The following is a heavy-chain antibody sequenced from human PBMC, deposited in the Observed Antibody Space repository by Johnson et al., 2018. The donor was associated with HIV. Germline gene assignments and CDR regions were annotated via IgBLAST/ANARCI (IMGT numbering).Heavy chain of an antibody. Sequence: QVPLVESGGGLVQPGGSLRLSCAASGFTVSSYGMHWVRQAPGKGLEWVAFIRYDEADKYYAASVKGRFTISRDNAKNTLYLQMNSLRAEDTAVYYCARRYCSSTSCYKGRAFDIWGQWTMVTVSS. J-gene: IGHJ3*02. D-gene: IGHD2-2*02. CDR1: GFTVSSYG. V-gene: IGHV3-30*02. CDR3: ARRYCSSTSCYKGRAFDI. CDR2: IRYDEADK.